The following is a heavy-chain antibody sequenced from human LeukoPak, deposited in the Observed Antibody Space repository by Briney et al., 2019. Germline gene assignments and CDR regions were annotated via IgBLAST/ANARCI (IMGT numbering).Heavy chain of an antibody. CDR2: INPSGGST. CDR3: AREGVVLVDAVRYYYYGMDV. J-gene: IGHJ6*02. V-gene: IGHV1-46*01. Sequence: ASVKVSCKASGYNFISYYMHWVRQAPGQGLEWMGIINPSGGSTSYAQKFQDRVTMTRDTSTSTVYMELSSLKSEDTAVYYCAREGVVLVDAVRYYYYGMDVWGQGTTVIVSS. D-gene: IGHD2-8*01. CDR1: GYNFISYY.